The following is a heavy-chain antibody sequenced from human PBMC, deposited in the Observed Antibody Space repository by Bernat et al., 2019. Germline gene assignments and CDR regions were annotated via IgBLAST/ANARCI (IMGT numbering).Heavy chain of an antibody. J-gene: IGHJ4*02. CDR1: GYTFTSYG. D-gene: IGHD5-18*01. Sequence: QVQLVQSGAEVKKPGASVKVSCKASGYTFTSYGISWVRQAPGQGLEWMGWISAYNGNTNYAQKLQGKVTMTTNTSTRTAYMELRSLRSDGTAVYDCARRHTAVVGGGFVDYWGQGTLVTVSS. V-gene: IGHV1-18*01. CDR3: ARRHTAVVGGGFVDY. CDR2: ISAYNGNT.